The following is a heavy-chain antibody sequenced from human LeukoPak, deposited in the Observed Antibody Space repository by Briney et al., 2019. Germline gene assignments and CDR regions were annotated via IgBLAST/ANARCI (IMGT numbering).Heavy chain of an antibody. J-gene: IGHJ4*01. CDR1: GFTFDDYT. CDR3: ARDIAYNKYLKGYSAKAIHF. CDR2: ISWDGRIT. V-gene: IGHV3-43*01. Sequence: GGSLRLSCAASGFTFDDYTMHWVRQAPGKGLEWVSLISWDGRITYSADSVKGRFTISRDNSKNSLYLQMHSLRADDTALYYCARDIAYNKYLKGYSAKAIHFWGQGTLVTVSS. D-gene: IGHD2-21*01.